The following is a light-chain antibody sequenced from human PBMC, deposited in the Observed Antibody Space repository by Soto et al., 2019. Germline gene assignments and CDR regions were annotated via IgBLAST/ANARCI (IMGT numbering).Light chain of an antibody. CDR2: GTS. V-gene: IGKV3D-15*01. CDR1: QSVSSN. J-gene: IGKJ1*01. CDR3: QQYNNWPGT. Sequence: IVMTQSPATLSASPGERATLSCRASQSVSSNLAWYQQKPGQAPRLLIYGTSSRATGIPDRFSGSGSGTDFTLTISRLEPEDFAVYYCQQYNNWPGTFGQGTKVDIK.